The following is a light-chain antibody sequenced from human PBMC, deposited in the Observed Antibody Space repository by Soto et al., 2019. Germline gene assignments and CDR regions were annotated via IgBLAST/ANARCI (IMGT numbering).Light chain of an antibody. CDR1: QSISSN. CDR3: QQYHNWPPIS. J-gene: IGKJ5*01. Sequence: EIVMTQSPATLSVSPGESATLSCRASQSISSNLAWYQQKPGQAPRLLIYGASTRATGIPVRFSGSGSGTEFTPTISSLQSEDFAVYYCQQYHNWPPISSGLGTRLEIK. CDR2: GAS. V-gene: IGKV3-15*01.